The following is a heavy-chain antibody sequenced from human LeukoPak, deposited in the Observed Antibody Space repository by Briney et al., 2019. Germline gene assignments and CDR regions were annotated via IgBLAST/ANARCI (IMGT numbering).Heavy chain of an antibody. D-gene: IGHD5-18*01. Sequence: GASVKVSCKASGYTFTSYYMHWVRQAPGQGLEWMGIINPSGGSTSYAQKFQGRVTMTRDMSTSTVYMELSSLRSEDTAVYYCARDHGNCGYSYGCLDAFDIWGQGTMVTVSS. V-gene: IGHV1-46*01. J-gene: IGHJ3*02. CDR1: GYTFTSYY. CDR3: ARDHGNCGYSYGCLDAFDI. CDR2: INPSGGST.